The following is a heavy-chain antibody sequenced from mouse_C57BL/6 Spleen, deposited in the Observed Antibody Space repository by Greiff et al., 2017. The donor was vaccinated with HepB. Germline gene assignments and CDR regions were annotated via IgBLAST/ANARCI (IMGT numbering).Heavy chain of an antibody. D-gene: IGHD2-1*01. CDR2: IHPSDSDT. J-gene: IGHJ4*01. V-gene: IGHV1-74*01. CDR3: AIPSHYGNYAMDY. Sequence: QVQLQQPGAELVKPGASVKVSCKASGYTFTSYWMHWVKQRPGQGLEWIGRIHPSDSDTNYNQKFKGKATLTVDKSSSTAYMQLSSPTSEDSAVYYCAIPSHYGNYAMDYWGQGTSVTVSS. CDR1: GYTFTSYW.